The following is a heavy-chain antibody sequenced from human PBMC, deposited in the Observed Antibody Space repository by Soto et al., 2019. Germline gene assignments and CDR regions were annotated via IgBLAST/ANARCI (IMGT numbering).Heavy chain of an antibody. V-gene: IGHV2-5*01. D-gene: IGHD3-3*01. Sequence: QITLKESGPTLVKPTQTLTLTCTFSGFSLSTSGVSVGWIRQPPGKALEWLALIYWNDDKRYSPSLKTRLTITKATSKNQVVLTMTNMDPVDTATYCCANRLGRSGQIDYWGQGTLVTVSS. J-gene: IGHJ4*02. CDR2: IYWNDDK. CDR1: GFSLSTSGVS. CDR3: ANRLGRSGQIDY.